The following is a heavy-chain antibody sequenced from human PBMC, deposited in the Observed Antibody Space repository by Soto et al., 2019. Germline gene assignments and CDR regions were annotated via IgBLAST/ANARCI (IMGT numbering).Heavy chain of an antibody. CDR1: GYTFTSYG. Sequence: ASVKVSCKASGYTFTSYGISWLRQAPGQGLEWMGWISAYNGNTNYAQKLQGRVTMTTDTSTSTAYMELRSLRSDDTAVYYCARVRDIVVVVAARGGGSASDIWGQGTMVTVSS. CDR2: ISAYNGNT. D-gene: IGHD2-15*01. CDR3: ARVRDIVVVVAARGGGSASDI. J-gene: IGHJ3*02. V-gene: IGHV1-18*01.